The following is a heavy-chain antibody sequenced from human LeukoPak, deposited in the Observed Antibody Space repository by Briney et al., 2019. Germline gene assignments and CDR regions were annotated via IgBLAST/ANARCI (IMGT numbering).Heavy chain of an antibody. J-gene: IGHJ3*02. V-gene: IGHV3-74*01. CDR1: GFTFSNYL. D-gene: IGHD2-8*01. CDR3: GRGGNGIDI. Sequence: GGSLRLSCAASGFTFSNYLMHWVRQAPGKGLVWFSRINSDESNTNSYADSVKGRFTISRDNAKNTLYLQMNSLRAEDTAVYFCGRGGNGIDIWGQGTTVIVSS. CDR2: INSDESNT.